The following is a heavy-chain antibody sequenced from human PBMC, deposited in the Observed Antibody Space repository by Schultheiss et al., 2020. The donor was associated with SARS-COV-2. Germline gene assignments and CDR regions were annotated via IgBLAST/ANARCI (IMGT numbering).Heavy chain of an antibody. V-gene: IGHV3-30*01. D-gene: IGHD4-11*01. J-gene: IGHJ4*02. CDR1: GFTFSSYA. CDR2: ISYDGSNK. CDR3: AREGSSNYLYYFDY. Sequence: GGSLRLSCAASGFTFSSYAMHWVRQAPGKGLEWVAVISYDGSNKYYADSVKGRFTISRDNSKNTLYLQMNSLRAEDTAVYYCAREGSSNYLYYFDYWGQGTLVTVSS.